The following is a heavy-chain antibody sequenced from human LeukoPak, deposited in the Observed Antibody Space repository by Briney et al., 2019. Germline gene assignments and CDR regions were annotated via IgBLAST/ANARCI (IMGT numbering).Heavy chain of an antibody. CDR2: TYYRSKWFS. J-gene: IGHJ3*02. D-gene: IGHD1-26*01. V-gene: IGHV6-1*01. Sequence: SQALSLTCAISGDSVSSKSATWNRIRQSPSRGLEWLGRTYYRSKWFSDYAVSVKSRTTFNPDTSKNQLSLQLNSVTPEDTAVYYCARGSGSYYAFDIWGQGTMVTVSS. CDR3: ARGSGSYYAFDI. CDR1: GDSVSSKSAT.